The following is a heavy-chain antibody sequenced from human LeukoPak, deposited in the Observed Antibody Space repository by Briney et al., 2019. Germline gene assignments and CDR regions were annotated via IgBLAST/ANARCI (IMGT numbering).Heavy chain of an antibody. V-gene: IGHV3-23*01. CDR1: GFTFSSNV. CDR3: ASPLQTEVALGDY. Sequence: GGSLRLSCAASGFTFSSNVMIWVRQAPGKGLEWVSSIPASGGSTYYADSVKGRFTISRDNSKNTLYLQMNSLRAEDTAVYYCASPLQTEVALGDYWGQGTLVTVSS. CDR2: IPASGGST. J-gene: IGHJ4*02. D-gene: IGHD2-15*01.